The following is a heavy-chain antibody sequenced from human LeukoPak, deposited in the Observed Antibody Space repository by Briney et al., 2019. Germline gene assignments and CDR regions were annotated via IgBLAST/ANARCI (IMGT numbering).Heavy chain of an antibody. CDR1: GFTFDDYD. D-gene: IGHD5-12*01. J-gene: IGHJ3*02. V-gene: IGHV3-9*01. Sequence: GRSLRLSCAASGFTFDDYDMHWVRQAPGKGLEWVSGISWNSGSIGYADSVKGRFTISRDNAKNSLYLQMNSLRAEDTALYYCAKDRISSGIGGGSAFDIWGQGTMVTVSS. CDR2: ISWNSGSI. CDR3: AKDRISSGIGGGSAFDI.